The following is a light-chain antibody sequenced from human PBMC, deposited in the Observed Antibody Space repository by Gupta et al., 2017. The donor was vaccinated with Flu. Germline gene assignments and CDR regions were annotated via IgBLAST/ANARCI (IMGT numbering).Light chain of an antibody. Sequence: SSVLTQPPSVSVAPGQTASIPCGGNAIGSKSVHWYQKKPGQAPILVVYDDSARPSGIPERFSGSNSGSTATLTISRAEAGDEADYYCQVWDTTSNRPFVFGTGTTVTVL. J-gene: IGLJ1*01. CDR1: AIGSKS. CDR3: QVWDTTSNRPFV. V-gene: IGLV3-21*02. CDR2: DDS.